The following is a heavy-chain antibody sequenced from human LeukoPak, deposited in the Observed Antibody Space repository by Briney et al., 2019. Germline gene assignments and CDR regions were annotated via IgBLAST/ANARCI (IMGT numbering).Heavy chain of an antibody. CDR1: GYTFTSYY. CDR2: INPSGGST. V-gene: IGHV1-46*01. J-gene: IGHJ5*02. Sequence: GASVKVSCTASGYTFTSYYMHWVRQAPGQGLEWMGIINPSGGSTSYAQKFQGRVTMTRDTSTSTVYMELSSLRSEDAAVYYCARDMDTAMPSNWFDPWGQGTLVTVSS. CDR3: ARDMDTAMPSNWFDP. D-gene: IGHD5-18*01.